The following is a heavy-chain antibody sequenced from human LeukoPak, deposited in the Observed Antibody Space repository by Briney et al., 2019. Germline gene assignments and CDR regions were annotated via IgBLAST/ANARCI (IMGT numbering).Heavy chain of an antibody. CDR3: ARRTYYYDSSGYSPYNWFDP. V-gene: IGHV1-69*05. CDR1: GGTFSSYA. D-gene: IGHD3-22*01. J-gene: IGHJ5*02. CDR2: IIPIFGTA. Sequence: ASVKVSCKXSGGTFSSYAISWVRQAPGQGLEWMGGIIPIFGTANYAQKFQGRVTITTDESTSTAYMELSSLRSEDTAVYYCARRTYYYDSSGYSPYNWFDPWGQGTLVTVSS.